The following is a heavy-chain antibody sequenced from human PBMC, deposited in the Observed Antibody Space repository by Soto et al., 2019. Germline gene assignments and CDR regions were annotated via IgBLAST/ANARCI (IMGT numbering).Heavy chain of an antibody. Sequence: PGGSHRLSSTASGFPCISYAMHWVRQATGKGLEWVAVISYDGSNKYYADSVKGRFTISRDNSKNTLYLQMNSLRAEDTAVYYCARDLTYYDSSEPYFDYWGQGTLVTVSS. CDR2: ISYDGSNK. D-gene: IGHD3-22*01. CDR3: ARDLTYYDSSEPYFDY. CDR1: GFPCISYA. J-gene: IGHJ4*02. V-gene: IGHV3-30-3*01.